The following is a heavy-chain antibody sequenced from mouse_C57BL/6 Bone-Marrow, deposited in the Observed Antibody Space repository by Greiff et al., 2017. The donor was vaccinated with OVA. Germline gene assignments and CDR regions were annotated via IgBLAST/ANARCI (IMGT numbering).Heavy chain of an antibody. D-gene: IGHD1-1*01. CDR2: IDPSDSAN. CDR3: ARKSRYWYFDV. Sequence: VQLQQPGAELVRPGSSVKLSCKASGYTFTSYWMHWVEQRPIQGLEWIGNIDPSDSANHYNQKVKDKATLTVDKSSSTTYMQLSSLTSEDSAVYYCARKSRYWYFDVWGTGTTVTVSS. J-gene: IGHJ1*03. CDR1: GYTFTSYW. V-gene: IGHV1-52*01.